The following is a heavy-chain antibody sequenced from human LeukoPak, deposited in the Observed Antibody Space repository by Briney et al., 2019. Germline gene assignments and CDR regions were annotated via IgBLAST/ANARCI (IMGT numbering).Heavy chain of an antibody. CDR2: INPSGGSA. V-gene: IGHV1-46*01. CDR1: GYTFTRYY. D-gene: IGHD3-22*01. J-gene: IGHJ4*02. CDR3: ARLADYDSSGYLSY. Sequence: ASVKVSFKASGYTFTRYYMHWVRQAPGQGLEGMGIINPSGGSARYAQKFQGRVTMTRDTSTSTVYMEVSSLRSEDTDVYYCARLADYDSSGYLSYWGQGTLVTVSS.